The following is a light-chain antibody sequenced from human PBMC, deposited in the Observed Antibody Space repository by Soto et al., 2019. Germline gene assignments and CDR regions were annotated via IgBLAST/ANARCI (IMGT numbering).Light chain of an antibody. CDR2: GAS. V-gene: IGKV3-20*01. CDR3: QQYGRSPWT. J-gene: IGKJ1*01. CDR1: QSVGGN. Sequence: DIVMTQSPATLSVSPGEGSTLSCRASQSVGGNVAWYQQKPGQAPRLLIYGASSRATGIPDRFSASGSGTDFTLTISRLEPDDFAVYYCQQYGRSPWTFGQGTKVDIK.